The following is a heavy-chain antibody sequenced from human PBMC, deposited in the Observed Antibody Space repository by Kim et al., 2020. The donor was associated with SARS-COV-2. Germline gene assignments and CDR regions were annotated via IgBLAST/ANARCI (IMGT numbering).Heavy chain of an antibody. V-gene: IGHV4-34*01. Sequence: SETLSLTCAVYGGSFSGYYWSWIRQPPGKGLEWIGEINHSGSTNYNPSLKSRVTISVDTSKNQFSLKLSSVTAADTAVYYCARVKGTAYSSSWYYYYGMDVWGQGTTVTVSS. CDR1: GGSFSGYY. CDR3: ARVKGTAYSSSWYYYYGMDV. J-gene: IGHJ6*02. D-gene: IGHD6-13*01. CDR2: INHSGST.